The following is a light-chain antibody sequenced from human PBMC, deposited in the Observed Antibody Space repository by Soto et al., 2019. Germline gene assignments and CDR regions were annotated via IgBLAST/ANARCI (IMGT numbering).Light chain of an antibody. CDR3: HQRSSWLRGT. J-gene: IGKJ4*01. CDR1: QSVSSY. Sequence: EIVLTQSPATLSLSPGERATLSCRASQSVSSYLAWYQQRPGQAPRLLIYDASNRATGIPARFSGSGSGTAFTLTISSLEPEDFAVYYCHQRSSWLRGTFGGGTKVEIK. CDR2: DAS. V-gene: IGKV3-11*01.